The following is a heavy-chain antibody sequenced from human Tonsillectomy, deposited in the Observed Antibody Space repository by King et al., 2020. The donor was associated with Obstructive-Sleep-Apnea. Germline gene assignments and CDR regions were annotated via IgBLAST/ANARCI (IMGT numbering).Heavy chain of an antibody. CDR2: IYYSGNT. D-gene: IGHD2-2*01. CDR3: ARTPGYCRNTNCYESRFDY. CDR1: GGSISSYY. Sequence: QLQESGPGLVKPSETLSLTCTVSGGSISSYYWSWIRQPPGKGLEWIGYIYYSGNTNYNPPLKSRVTISVDTSKNQFSLKLSSVTAADTAVYYCARTPGYCRNTNCYESRFDYWGQGTLVTVSS. V-gene: IGHV4-59*08. J-gene: IGHJ4*02.